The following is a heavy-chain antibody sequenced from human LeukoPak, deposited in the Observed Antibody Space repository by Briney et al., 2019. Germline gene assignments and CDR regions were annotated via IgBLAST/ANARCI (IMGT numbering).Heavy chain of an antibody. J-gene: IGHJ4*02. D-gene: IGHD3-10*01. CDR2: ISPSGGST. Sequence: ASVKVSCKAFGYTFTSNYMHWVRQAPGQGPEGMGVISPSGGSTTYAQKFQGRVTLTRDMSTSTDYLELSSLRSEDTAVYYCARGKITMVRGVMAYWGQGTLVTVSS. V-gene: IGHV1-46*01. CDR1: GYTFTSNY. CDR3: ARGKITMVRGVMAY.